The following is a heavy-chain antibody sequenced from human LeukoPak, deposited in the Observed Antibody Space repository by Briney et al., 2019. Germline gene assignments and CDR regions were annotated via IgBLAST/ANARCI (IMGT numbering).Heavy chain of an antibody. V-gene: IGHV1-46*01. CDR1: GYTFTSYY. J-gene: IGHJ4*02. D-gene: IGHD5-24*01. CDR2: INPSGGST. CDR3: ASWGERWLQFDY. Sequence: ASVKVSCKASGYTFTSYYMHWVRQAPGQGLEWMGIINPSGGSTSYAQKFQGRVTMTRDTSTSTVYMELSSLRSEDTAVYYCASWGERWLQFDYWGQGTLVTVSS.